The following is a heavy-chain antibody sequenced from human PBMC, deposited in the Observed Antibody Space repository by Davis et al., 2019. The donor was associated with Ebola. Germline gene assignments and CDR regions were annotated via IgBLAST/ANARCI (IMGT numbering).Heavy chain of an antibody. CDR3: ARGSLWFGESPSYYFDH. CDR2: IYSGVST. D-gene: IGHD3-10*01. J-gene: IGHJ4*02. V-gene: IGHV3-53*05. Sequence: PGGSLRLSCAASGFTVSTNYMSWIRQPPGKGLELVSVIYSGVSTYYADSVKGRFTISRDNSKNTLYLQMNSLRAEDTAVYYCARGSLWFGESPSYYFDHWGQGTLVTVSS. CDR1: GFTVSTNY.